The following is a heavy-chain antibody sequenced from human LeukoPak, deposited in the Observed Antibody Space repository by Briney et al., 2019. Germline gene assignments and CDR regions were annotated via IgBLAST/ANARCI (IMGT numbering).Heavy chain of an antibody. CDR2: ISSIGGTT. CDR3: AREVGDTALNYFGIDV. V-gene: IGHV3-64*04. Sequence: GGSLRLSCSASGFTFSTFALHWVRQAPGKGLEYVSAISSIGGTTYYADSVKGRFTISRENSKNTLYLQMTNLRVEDTAVYYCAREVGDTALNYFGIDVWGQGTTVIVS. CDR1: GFTFSTFA. D-gene: IGHD5-18*01. J-gene: IGHJ6*02.